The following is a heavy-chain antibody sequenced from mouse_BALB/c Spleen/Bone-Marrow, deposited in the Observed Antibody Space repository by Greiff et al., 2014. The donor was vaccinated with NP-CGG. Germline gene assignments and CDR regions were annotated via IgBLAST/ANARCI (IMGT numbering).Heavy chain of an antibody. J-gene: IGHJ2*02. Sequence: QVQLKESGAGLVRPGSSVKLSCGSSGYVFSAYLINWVKQRPGQGLEWIGRFYPGDGSIDYNGKFKDKATLTADKSSNAAYMQHSSLTSEDTAVYFCARGGNAVDYWGQGTSLTVSS. V-gene: IGHV1-80*01. CDR2: FYPGDGSI. CDR1: GYVFSAYL. CDR3: ARGGNAVDY.